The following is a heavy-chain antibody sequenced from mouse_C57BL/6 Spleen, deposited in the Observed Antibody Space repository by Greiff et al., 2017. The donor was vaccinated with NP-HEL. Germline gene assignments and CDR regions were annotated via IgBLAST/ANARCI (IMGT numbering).Heavy chain of an antibody. CDR1: GYTFTDYE. V-gene: IGHV1-15*01. D-gene: IGHD2-3*01. Sequence: VHLVESGAELVRPGASVTLSCKASGYTFTDYEMHWVKQTPVHGLEWIGAIDPETGGTAYNQKFKGKAILTADKSSSTAYMELRSLTSEDSAVYYCTREGYYVFYYWGQGTTLTVSS. CDR2: IDPETGGT. J-gene: IGHJ2*01. CDR3: TREGYYVFYY.